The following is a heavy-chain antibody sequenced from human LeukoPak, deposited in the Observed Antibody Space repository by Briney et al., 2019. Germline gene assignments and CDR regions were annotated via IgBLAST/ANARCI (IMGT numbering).Heavy chain of an antibody. D-gene: IGHD6-13*01. CDR2: IYYSGST. V-gene: IGHV4-59*08. CDR1: GGSISSYY. CDR3: ARTKNVYSSSWYYFDY. Sequence: SETLSLTCTVSGGSISSYYWSWIRQPPGKGLEWIGYIYYSGSTNYNPSPKSRVTISVDTSKNTFSLKLSSGSAADTAVYYCARTKNVYSSSWYYFDYWGQGTLVTVSS. J-gene: IGHJ4*02.